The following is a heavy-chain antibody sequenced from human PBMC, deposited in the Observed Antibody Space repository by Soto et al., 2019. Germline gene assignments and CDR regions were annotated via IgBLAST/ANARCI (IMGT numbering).Heavy chain of an antibody. CDR3: AKKNPHGDSNKAWLDP. D-gene: IGHD2-8*01. Sequence: QVQLLQSGAELREPGSSVRVSCTPSGGTFVSSAFAWVRQAPGGKIEWMGGIIPILGSTKYAEKFLGRLTIRADDSSRTAYLELSSLTFDDTAVYFCAKKNPHGDSNKAWLDPWGQGTLVTVSP. CDR1: GGTFVSSA. J-gene: IGHJ5*02. CDR2: IIPILGST. V-gene: IGHV1-69*01.